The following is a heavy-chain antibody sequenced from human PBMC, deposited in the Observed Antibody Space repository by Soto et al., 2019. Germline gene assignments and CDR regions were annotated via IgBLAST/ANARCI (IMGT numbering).Heavy chain of an antibody. V-gene: IGHV4-4*02. CDR2: IYHSGST. Sequence: TLSLTCAVSGGSISSSNWWSWVRQPPGKGLEWIGEIYHSGSTNYNPSLKSRVTISVDKSKNQFSLKLSSVTAADTAVYYCARVRGDYSYGMDVWGQGTTVTVSS. J-gene: IGHJ6*02. CDR1: GGSISSSNW. CDR3: ARVRGDYSYGMDV.